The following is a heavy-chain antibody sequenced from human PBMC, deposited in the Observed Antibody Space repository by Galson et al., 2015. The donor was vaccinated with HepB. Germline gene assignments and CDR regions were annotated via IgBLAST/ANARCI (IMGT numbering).Heavy chain of an antibody. J-gene: IGHJ4*02. V-gene: IGHV3-7*03. CDR2: INQNGREK. CDR1: GFTFSDYY. D-gene: IGHD3-10*01. CDR3: ARAGAKTPSRHYLDF. Sequence: SLRLSCAGSGFTFSDYYMNWFRQAPGKGLEWVANINQNGREKNYVASVKGRFTISSDNARNSLYLQMNSLRSEDTAVYFCARAGAKTPSRHYLDFWGRGTLATVSS.